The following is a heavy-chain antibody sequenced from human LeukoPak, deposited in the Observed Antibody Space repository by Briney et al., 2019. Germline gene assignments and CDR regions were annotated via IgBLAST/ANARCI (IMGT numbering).Heavy chain of an antibody. CDR3: ARDWQYYDSSVTWFDP. Sequence: GASVKVSCKASGYTFTSYGISWVRQAPGQGLEWMGWISAYNGNTNYAQKLQGRVTMTTDTSTSTAYMELRSLRSDDTAVYYCARDWQYYDSSVTWFDPWGQGTLVTVSS. CDR2: ISAYNGNT. V-gene: IGHV1-18*01. D-gene: IGHD3-22*01. CDR1: GYTFTSYG. J-gene: IGHJ5*02.